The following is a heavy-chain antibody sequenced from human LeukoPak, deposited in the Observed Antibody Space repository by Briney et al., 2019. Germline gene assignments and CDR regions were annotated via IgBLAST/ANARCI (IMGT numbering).Heavy chain of an antibody. V-gene: IGHV3-23*01. CDR1: GFTFSSYA. CDR2: ISGGGDRI. Sequence: PGGSLRLSCAASGFTFSSYAMSWVRQAPGKGLEWVSVISGGGDRIYYADSVKGRFTISRDKSRSTLYLQMSSLRAEDTAAYYCVKPPGNSLYPSLVYWGKGTWSPSPQ. CDR3: VKPPGNSLYPSLVY. D-gene: IGHD2/OR15-2a*01. J-gene: IGHJ4*02.